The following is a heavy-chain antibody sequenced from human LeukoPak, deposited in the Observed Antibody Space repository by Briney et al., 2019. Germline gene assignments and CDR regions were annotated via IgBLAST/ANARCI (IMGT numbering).Heavy chain of an antibody. CDR1: GFTFDDYA. CDR3: AKEYGGGWFDP. Sequence: GGSLRLSCAASGFTFDDYAMHWVRQAPGKGLEWVSGISWNSGSIGYAVSVKGRFTISRDNAKNSLYLQMNSLRAEDTALYYCAKEYGGGWFDPWGQGTLVTVSS. V-gene: IGHV3-9*01. D-gene: IGHD2-8*01. J-gene: IGHJ5*02. CDR2: ISWNSGSI.